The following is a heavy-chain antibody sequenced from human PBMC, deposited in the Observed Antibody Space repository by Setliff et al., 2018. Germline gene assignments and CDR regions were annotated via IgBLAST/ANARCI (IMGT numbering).Heavy chain of an antibody. CDR1: RYSFTTYW. Sequence: PGESLKISCKGSRYSFTTYWIGWVRQMPGKGLEWMGIIYPGDSDTRYSPSFQGQVTISADKSISTAYLQLSSLKASDTAIYYCARRAVTAEYFQHWGHGTLVTVSS. CDR3: ARRAVTAEYFQH. D-gene: IGHD4-17*01. J-gene: IGHJ1*01. V-gene: IGHV5-51*01. CDR2: IYPGDSDT.